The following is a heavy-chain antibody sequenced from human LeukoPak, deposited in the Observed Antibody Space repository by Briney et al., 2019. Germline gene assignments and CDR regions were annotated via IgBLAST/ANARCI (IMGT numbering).Heavy chain of an antibody. CDR3: ARQRDGWSGVPFDY. CDR2: ISSSGSTK. CDR1: GFTFSSYE. V-gene: IGHV3-48*03. Sequence: GGSLRLSCAAPGFTFSSYEMNWVRQAPGKGLDWFSYISSSGSTKYYADSVKGRFTISRDNAKNSLYLQMHSLSAEDTAVYYCARQRDGWSGVPFDYWGQGTLVTVSS. D-gene: IGHD3-3*01. J-gene: IGHJ4*02.